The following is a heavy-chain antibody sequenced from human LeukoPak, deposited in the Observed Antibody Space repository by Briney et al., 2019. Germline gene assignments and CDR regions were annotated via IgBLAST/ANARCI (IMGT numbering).Heavy chain of an antibody. CDR3: ASSVYDILTGYRNYYYYYYMDV. Sequence: PSETLSLTCTVSGGSISSYYWSWIRQSPGKGLDWIGYIYYSGSTKYNPSLKSRVTISVDTSKNQFSLRLSSVTAADTAVYYCASSVYDILTGYRNYYYYYYMDVWGKGTTVTVSS. J-gene: IGHJ6*03. D-gene: IGHD3-9*01. CDR1: GGSISSYY. CDR2: IYYSGST. V-gene: IGHV4-59*01.